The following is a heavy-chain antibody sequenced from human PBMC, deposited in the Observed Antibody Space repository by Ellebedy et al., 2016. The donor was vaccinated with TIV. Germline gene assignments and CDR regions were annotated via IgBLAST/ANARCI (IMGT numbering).Heavy chain of an antibody. CDR1: GGSFSGYY. D-gene: IGHD6-19*01. J-gene: IGHJ5*02. V-gene: IGHV4-34*01. CDR2: INHSGST. Sequence: SETLSLTXAVYGGSFSGYYWSWIRQPPGKGLEWIGEINHSGSTNYNPSLKSRVTISVDTSKNQFSLKLSSVTAADTAVYYCARRWPAFGAVAEEFDPWGQGTLVTVSS. CDR3: ARRWPAFGAVAEEFDP.